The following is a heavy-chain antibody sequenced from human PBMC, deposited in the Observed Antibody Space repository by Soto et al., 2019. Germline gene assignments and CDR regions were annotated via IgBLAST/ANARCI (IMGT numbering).Heavy chain of an antibody. V-gene: IGHV3-48*02. CDR3: AREVGATWYLDY. J-gene: IGHJ4*02. Sequence: EVQLLESGGGLVQPGGSLRLSCVDSGFTFSSCSMIWVRQAPEKGLEWVSYISSGSSTIYYADSVKGRFTISRDNAKNSLYLQMNSLRDEDTAVYYCAREVGATWYLDYWGQGTLVTVSS. CDR1: GFTFSSCS. CDR2: ISSGSSTI. D-gene: IGHD1-26*01.